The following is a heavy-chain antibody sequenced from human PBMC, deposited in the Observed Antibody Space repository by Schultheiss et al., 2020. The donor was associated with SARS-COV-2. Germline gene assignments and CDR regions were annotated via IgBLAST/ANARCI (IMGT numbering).Heavy chain of an antibody. V-gene: IGHV3-7*03. J-gene: IGHJ4*02. CDR1: GFTFSSYW. CDR2: IKQDGSEK. CDR3: ASVPYSGYDALWEGPWFDY. D-gene: IGHD5-12*01. Sequence: GGSLRLSCAASGFTFSSYWMSWVRQAPGKGLEWVANIKQDGSEKYYVDSVKGRFTISRDNAKNSLYLQMNSLRAEDTAVYYCASVPYSGYDALWEGPWFDYWGQGTLVTVSS.